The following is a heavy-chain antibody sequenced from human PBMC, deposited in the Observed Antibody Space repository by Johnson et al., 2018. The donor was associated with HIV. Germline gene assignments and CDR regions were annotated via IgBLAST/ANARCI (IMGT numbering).Heavy chain of an antibody. CDR1: GFTFSSYA. J-gene: IGHJ3*02. CDR2: IAYDGSNK. D-gene: IGHD1-26*01. CDR3: SRDPPYSGSTAAFDI. Sequence: QVQVVESGGGVVQPGRSLRLSCAASGFTFSSYAMHWVSQAPGKGLEWVAVIAYDGSNKYYADSGKGRFTISRDNSKNPRYLQMNSLRAEDTAVYYRSRDPPYSGSTAAFDIWGQGTMVTVSS. V-gene: IGHV3-30*04.